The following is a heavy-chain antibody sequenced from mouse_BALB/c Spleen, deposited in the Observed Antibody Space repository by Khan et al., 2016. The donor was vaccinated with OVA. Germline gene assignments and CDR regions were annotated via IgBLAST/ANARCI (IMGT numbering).Heavy chain of an antibody. Sequence: QVRLQQSGPGLMAPSQSLSITCTISGFSLTNYGIHWVRQPPGKGLEWLVVIWSDGSTTYNSALKSRLTISKDNSKSQVFLKMNSHQTDDTAMYFCARQPYYHYNVMDYWGQGTSVTVSS. CDR1: GFSLTNYG. V-gene: IGHV2-6-1*01. D-gene: IGHD2-10*01. CDR3: ARQPYYHYNVMDY. J-gene: IGHJ4*01. CDR2: IWSDGST.